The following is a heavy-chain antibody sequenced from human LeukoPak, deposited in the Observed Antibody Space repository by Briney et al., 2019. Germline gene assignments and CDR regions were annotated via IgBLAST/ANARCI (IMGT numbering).Heavy chain of an antibody. CDR3: AKNDLGITIFGVVH. J-gene: IGHJ4*02. V-gene: IGHV3-30*18. Sequence: SGGSLRLSCAASGFTFSSYAMSWVRQAPGKGLEWVAVISYDGSNKYYADSVKGRFTISRDNSKNTLYLQMNSLRAEDTAVYYCAKNDLGITIFGVVHWGQGTLVTVSS. CDR2: ISYDGSNK. CDR1: GFTFSSYA. D-gene: IGHD3-3*01.